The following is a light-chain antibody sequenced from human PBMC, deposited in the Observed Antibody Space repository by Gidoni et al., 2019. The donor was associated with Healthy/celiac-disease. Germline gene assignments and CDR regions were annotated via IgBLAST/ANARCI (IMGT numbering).Light chain of an antibody. V-gene: IGKV1-39*01. CDR1: QSISSY. CDR2: AAS. J-gene: IGKJ1*01. Sequence: DSQITQSPSSLSASVGDRVTITCRESQSISSYLNRYQQKPGKAPKLLVYAASSLQSGVPSRFSGSGSETAFTLTIRSLQHEAFETYHCQQNYSTPWTFGQGTKVEIK. CDR3: QQNYSTPWT.